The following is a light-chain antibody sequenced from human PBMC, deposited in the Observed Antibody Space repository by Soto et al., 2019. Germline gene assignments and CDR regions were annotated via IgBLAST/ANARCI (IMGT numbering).Light chain of an antibody. CDR1: QAISTL. Sequence: DIQMTHSPSSVSASLGDRVTITCRASQAISTLLAWYQQKPGKAPKLLIYAASNLQTGVPSRFSGSGSGTDFTLTISSLQPEDFATYYCQQANSFPRTFGQGTKVEIK. CDR2: AAS. J-gene: IGKJ1*01. V-gene: IGKV1D-12*01. CDR3: QQANSFPRT.